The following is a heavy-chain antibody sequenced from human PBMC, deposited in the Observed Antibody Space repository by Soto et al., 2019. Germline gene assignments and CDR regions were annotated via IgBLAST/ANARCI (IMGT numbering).Heavy chain of an antibody. Sequence: QITLKESGPPLVKPTQTLTLTCTFSGFSLTTDRVGVGWIRQPPGEALGWLAVIYWDDSKTYRPSLESRLTITKDTPKHPVALTMTNMHSLDTATYYCAHASGGRSLSWRQGTLVTVSS. J-gene: IGHJ5*02. D-gene: IGHD1-26*01. CDR1: GFSLTTDRVG. CDR2: IYWDDSK. V-gene: IGHV2-5*02. CDR3: AHASGGRSLS.